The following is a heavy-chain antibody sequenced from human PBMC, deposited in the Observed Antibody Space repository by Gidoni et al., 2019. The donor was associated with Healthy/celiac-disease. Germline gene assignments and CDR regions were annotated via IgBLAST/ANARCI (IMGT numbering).Heavy chain of an antibody. CDR1: GGSISSYY. V-gene: IGHV4-59*01. CDR2: IYYSGST. D-gene: IGHD1-1*01. CDR3: ARAGADWRKYNWFDP. J-gene: IGHJ5*02. Sequence: QVQLQESGPGLVKPSETLSLTCTVSGGSISSYYWSWIRQPPGKGLEWIGYIYYSGSTNYNPSLKSRVTISVDTPKNQFSLKLSSVTAADTAVYYCARAGADWRKYNWFDPWGQGTLVTVSS.